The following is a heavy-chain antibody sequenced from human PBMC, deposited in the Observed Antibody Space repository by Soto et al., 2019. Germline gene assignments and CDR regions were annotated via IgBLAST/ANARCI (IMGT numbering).Heavy chain of an antibody. Sequence: QLQLQESGPGLVKPSETLSLTCTVSGGSISSSSYYWGWIRQPPGKGLEWIGSIYYSGSTYYNPSLKGRVTISVDTSKNQFSLKLSSVTAADTAVYYCARRSENSLYYYDSSGFPMDVWGQGTTVTVSS. CDR1: GGSISSSSYY. D-gene: IGHD3-22*01. J-gene: IGHJ6*02. CDR3: ARRSENSLYYYDSSGFPMDV. CDR2: IYYSGST. V-gene: IGHV4-39*01.